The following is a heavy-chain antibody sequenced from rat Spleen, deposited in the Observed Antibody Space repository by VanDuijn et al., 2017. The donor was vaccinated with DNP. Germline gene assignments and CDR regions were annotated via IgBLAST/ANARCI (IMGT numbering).Heavy chain of an antibody. J-gene: IGHJ2*01. D-gene: IGHD1-4*01. CDR3: TRSGIGYGYD. V-gene: IGHV3-1*01. CDR2: VSFSGAT. Sequence: EVQLQESGPGLVKPSQSLSLTCSVTGYFITSNYWGWIRKFPKNKMEWLGHVSFSGATSYNPSLKSRISVTRDTSKNQFFLRLNSVTTEDTATYCCTRSGIGYGYDWGQGVMVTVSS. CDR1: GYFITSNY.